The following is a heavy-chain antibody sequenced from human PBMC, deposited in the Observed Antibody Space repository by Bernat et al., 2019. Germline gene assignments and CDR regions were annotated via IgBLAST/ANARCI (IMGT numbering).Heavy chain of an antibody. CDR1: GFTFSNAW. J-gene: IGHJ3*02. V-gene: IGHV3-15*01. D-gene: IGHD6-19*01. CDR2: IKSKTDGGTT. Sequence: EVQLVESGGGLVKPGGSLRLSCAASGFTFSNAWMSWVRQAPGKGLEWVGRIKSKTDGGTTDYAAPVKGRFTIARDDSKNTLYLQMNSLKTEDTAVYYCTTGDIAVAGNWDAFDIWGQGTMDTVSS. CDR3: TTGDIAVAGNWDAFDI.